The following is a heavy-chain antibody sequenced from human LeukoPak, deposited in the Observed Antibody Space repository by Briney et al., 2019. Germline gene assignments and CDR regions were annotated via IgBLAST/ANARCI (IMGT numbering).Heavy chain of an antibody. D-gene: IGHD4-17*01. CDR2: IIPIFGTA. CDR3: ARDDPGDYGPSFGVSAFDI. Sequence: SVKVSCKASGGTFSSYAISWVRQAPGQGLEWMGGIIPIFGTANYAQKLQGRVTITADESTSTAYMELSSLRSEDTAVYYCARDDPGDYGPSFGVSAFDIWGQGTMVTVSS. J-gene: IGHJ3*02. V-gene: IGHV1-69*13. CDR1: GGTFSSYA.